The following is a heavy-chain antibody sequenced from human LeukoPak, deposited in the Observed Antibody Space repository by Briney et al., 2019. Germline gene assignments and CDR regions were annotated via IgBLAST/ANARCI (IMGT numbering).Heavy chain of an antibody. V-gene: IGHV3-66*01. J-gene: IGHJ4*02. D-gene: IGHD1-26*01. CDR3: AREDAGGTYSFDY. CDR1: GFTVSSNF. CDR2: IYTSGIT. Sequence: PGGSLRLSCAVSGFTVSSNFMSWVRQAPGKGPGWVSVIYTSGITYYADSVRGRFSISRDNSKNTLYLQMDSLTVEDTAVYYCAREDAGGTYSFDYWGQGILVTVSS.